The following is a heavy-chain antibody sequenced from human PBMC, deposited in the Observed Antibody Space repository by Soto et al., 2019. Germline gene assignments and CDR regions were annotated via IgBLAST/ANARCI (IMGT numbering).Heavy chain of an antibody. CDR1: GFLFSTYW. J-gene: IGHJ4*02. CDR2: IKSDGSRT. D-gene: IGHD2-21*01. Sequence: EVQLVESGGGLVQPGGSLRLSCAASGFLFSTYWMFWVRQVPRKGLLWVSRIKSDGSRTSYADSVKGRFTISRDNTKNTMYLQMTSLRAEDTAVYYCAIGGGDYNYFDHWGQGILVTVSS. V-gene: IGHV3-74*01. CDR3: AIGGGDYNYFDH.